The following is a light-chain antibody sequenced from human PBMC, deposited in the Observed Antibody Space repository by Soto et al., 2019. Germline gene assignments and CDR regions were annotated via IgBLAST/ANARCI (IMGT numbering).Light chain of an antibody. CDR2: LGS. CDR3: MQALQTPLT. J-gene: IGKJ5*01. Sequence: DIVMTQSPLSLPVTPGAPASISCRSSQSLLQSNGNNYLDWYLQKPGQSPQLLIYLGSNRASGVPDRFRGRGSGTDFTLKISRGEAEDVGVYYCMQALQTPLTFGQGTRLEIK. CDR1: QSLLQSNGNNY. V-gene: IGKV2-28*01.